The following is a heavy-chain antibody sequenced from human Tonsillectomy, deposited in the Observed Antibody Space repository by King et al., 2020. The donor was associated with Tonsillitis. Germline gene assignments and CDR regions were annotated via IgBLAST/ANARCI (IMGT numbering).Heavy chain of an antibody. Sequence: QLQESGPGLVKPSQTLSLTCTVSGGSISSGTNYWSWIRQPAGKGLEWIGRIYSSGSTNYNPSLKSRVTMSVDTSKNQFSLKLSSVTAADTAVYFCAGGSVNDAFQIWGQGTVVTVSS. D-gene: IGHD4-23*01. J-gene: IGHJ3*02. V-gene: IGHV4-61*02. CDR3: AGGSVNDAFQI. CDR1: GGSISSGTNY. CDR2: IYSSGST.